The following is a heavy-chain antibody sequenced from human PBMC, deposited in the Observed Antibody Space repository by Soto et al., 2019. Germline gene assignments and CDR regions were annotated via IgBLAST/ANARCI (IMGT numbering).Heavy chain of an antibody. D-gene: IGHD1-26*01. CDR2: INHSGST. CDR3: RAGGTVAAINFYGLDV. J-gene: IGHJ6*02. Sequence: SETLSLTCAVYGGSFSGYYWSWIRQPPGKGLEWIGEINHSGSTNYNPSLKSRVTISVDTSKNQVSLKLSSVTAADTAVYYARAGGTVAAINFYGLDVWGQGTTVTVSS. CDR1: GGSFSGYY. V-gene: IGHV4-34*03.